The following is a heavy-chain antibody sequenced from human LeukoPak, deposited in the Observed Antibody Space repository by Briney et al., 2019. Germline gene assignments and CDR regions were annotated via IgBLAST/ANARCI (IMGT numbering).Heavy chain of an antibody. Sequence: GGSLRLSCAASGFTFSSYAMHWVRQSPGKGLEYVSAISSNGGSTYYANSVKGRFTISRDNSKNTLYLQMGSLRAEDMAVYYCARVGSSYYYYYGMDVWGQGTTVTVSS. CDR2: ISSNGGST. CDR3: ARVGSSYYYYYGMDV. J-gene: IGHJ6*02. CDR1: GFTFSSYA. D-gene: IGHD6-13*01. V-gene: IGHV3-64*01.